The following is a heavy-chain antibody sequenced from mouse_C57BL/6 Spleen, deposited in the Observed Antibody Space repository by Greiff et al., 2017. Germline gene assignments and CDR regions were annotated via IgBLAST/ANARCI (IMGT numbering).Heavy chain of an antibody. J-gene: IGHJ2*01. CDR1: GYTFTSYW. D-gene: IGHD1-1*01. V-gene: IGHV1-52*01. CDR3: ARAGTTVVPNYFDY. CDR2: IDPSDSET. Sequence: QVQLKQPGAELVRPGSSVKLSCKASGYTFTSYWMHWVKQRPIQGLEWIGNIDPSDSETHYNQKFKDKATLTVDKSSSTAYMQLSSLTSEDSAVYYCARAGTTVVPNYFDYWGQGTTLTVSS.